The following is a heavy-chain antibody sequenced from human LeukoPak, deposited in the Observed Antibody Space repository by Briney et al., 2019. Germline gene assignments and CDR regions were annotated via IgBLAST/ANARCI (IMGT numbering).Heavy chain of an antibody. D-gene: IGHD2-15*01. CDR1: GFTFSNYG. J-gene: IGHJ4*02. Sequence: PGGSLRLSCAVSGFTFSNYGMHWVRQAPGKGLEWVAVISYDGRNKYHADSVTGRFTISRDNSKNTLYLQMNSLRAEDTAVYYCTRETNSYTPLDYWGQGTLVTVSS. CDR2: ISYDGRNK. CDR3: TRETNSYTPLDY. V-gene: IGHV3-30*03.